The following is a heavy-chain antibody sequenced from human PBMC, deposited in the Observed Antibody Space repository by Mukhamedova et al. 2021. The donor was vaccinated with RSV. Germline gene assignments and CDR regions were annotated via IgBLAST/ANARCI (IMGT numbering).Heavy chain of an antibody. CDR3: ARLYNWTPHYFDY. D-gene: IGHD1-20*01. CDR2: IYYTGST. V-gene: IGHV4-59*08. J-gene: IGHJ4*02. Sequence: ISSYFWSWIRQPPGKGLEWIGYIYYTGSTNYNSSLKSRVTISVDTSKNQFSLKLSSVTAADTAMYYCARLYNWTPHYFDYWGQGT. CDR1: ISSYF.